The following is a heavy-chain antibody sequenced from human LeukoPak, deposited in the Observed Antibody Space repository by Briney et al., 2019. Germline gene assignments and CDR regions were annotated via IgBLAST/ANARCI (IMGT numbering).Heavy chain of an antibody. CDR3: ARGVGDDGRAFDI. J-gene: IGHJ3*02. D-gene: IGHD3-10*01. Sequence: PSETLSLTCTVSGGSISSYYWSWIRQPPGKGLEWIGYIYYSGSTNYNPSLKSRVTISVDTSKNQFSLKLSSVTAADTAVYYCARGVGDDGRAFDIWGQGTMVTVSS. CDR2: IYYSGST. V-gene: IGHV4-59*01. CDR1: GGSISSYY.